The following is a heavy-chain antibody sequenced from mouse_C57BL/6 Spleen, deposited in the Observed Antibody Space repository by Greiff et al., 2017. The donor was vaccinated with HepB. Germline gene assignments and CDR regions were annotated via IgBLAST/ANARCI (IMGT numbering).Heavy chain of an antibody. J-gene: IGHJ4*01. CDR1: GFTFSDYG. D-gene: IGHD1-1*02. Sequence: EVNLVESGGGLVQPGGSLKLSCAASGFTFSDYGMAWVRQAPRKGPEWVAFISNLAYSIYYADTVTGRFTISRENAKNTLYLEMSSLRSEDTAMYYCARRWAYAMDYWGQGTSVTVSS. V-gene: IGHV5-15*01. CDR2: ISNLAYSI. CDR3: ARRWAYAMDY.